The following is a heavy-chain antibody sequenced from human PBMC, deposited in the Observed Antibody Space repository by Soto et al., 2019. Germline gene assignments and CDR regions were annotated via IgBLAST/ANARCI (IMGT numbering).Heavy chain of an antibody. CDR2: IWYDGSDK. CDR1: GFSFSIYA. V-gene: IGHV3-33*06. CDR3: AKPWNDAYNYYGMDV. Sequence: QVQLVESGGGVVQPGRSLRLSCAASGFSFSIYAMHWVRQAPGKGLEWVAVIWYDGSDKYYADSVKGRFTISRDNSKNTLSLQMNRLRAEDTAVYYCAKPWNDAYNYYGMDVWGQGTTVTVSS. D-gene: IGHD1-1*01. J-gene: IGHJ6*02.